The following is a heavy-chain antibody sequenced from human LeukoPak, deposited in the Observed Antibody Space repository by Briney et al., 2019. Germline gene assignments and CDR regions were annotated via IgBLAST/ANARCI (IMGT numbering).Heavy chain of an antibody. CDR1: GGSISSYY. CDR2: IYTSGST. D-gene: IGHD6-13*01. V-gene: IGHV4-4*09. Sequence: SETLSLTCTVSGGSISSYYWSRIRQPPGKGLEWIGYIYTSGSTNYNPSLKSRVTISVDTSKNQFSLKLSSVTAADTAVYYCARRSAAAGTFYYYYMDVWGKGTTVTVSS. CDR3: ARRSAAAGTFYYYYMDV. J-gene: IGHJ6*03.